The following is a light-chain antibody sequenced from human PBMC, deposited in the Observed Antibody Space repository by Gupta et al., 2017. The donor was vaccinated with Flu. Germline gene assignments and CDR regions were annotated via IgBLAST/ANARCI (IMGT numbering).Light chain of an antibody. CDR1: QSISSY. J-gene: IGKJ1*01. CDR3: QQRYRWT. CDR2: AAS. Sequence: QSPSSLSASVGDRVTITCRASQSISSYLNWEQQKPGKAPKLLIYAASSLQSGVPSRFSGSGSGTDFTLTISSLQPEDFATYYCQQRYRWTFGQGTKVEIK. V-gene: IGKV1-39*01.